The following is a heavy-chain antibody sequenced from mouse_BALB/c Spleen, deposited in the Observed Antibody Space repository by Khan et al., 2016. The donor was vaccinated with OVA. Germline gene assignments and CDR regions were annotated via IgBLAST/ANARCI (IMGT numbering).Heavy chain of an antibody. J-gene: IGHJ3*01. V-gene: IGHV1-4*01. CDR1: GYTFTTYT. CDR2: IIPSNDYT. Sequence: QVQLKESGAELARPGASVKMSCKASGYTFTTYTIHWVKQRPGQGLEWIGYIIPSNDYTNYNQKFKDRATLTADKSSSTAYMQLSSLTSEASAVVYCVREGAYYRSDGWFAYWGQGTLVTVSA. CDR3: VREGAYYRSDGWFAY. D-gene: IGHD2-14*01.